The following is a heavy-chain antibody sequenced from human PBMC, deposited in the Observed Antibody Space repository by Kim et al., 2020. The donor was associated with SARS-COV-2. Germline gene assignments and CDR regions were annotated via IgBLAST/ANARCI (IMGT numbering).Heavy chain of an antibody. CDR1: GFTFSSYE. CDR2: ISSSGSTI. J-gene: IGHJ6*02. V-gene: IGHV3-48*03. Sequence: GGSLRLSCAASGFTFSSYEMNWVRQAPGKGLEWVSYISSSGSTIYYADSVKGRFTISRDNAKNSLYLQMNSLRAEDTAVYYCARDNIAALHYFYYGMDVWGQGTTVTVSS. CDR3: ARDNIAALHYFYYGMDV. D-gene: IGHD6-13*01.